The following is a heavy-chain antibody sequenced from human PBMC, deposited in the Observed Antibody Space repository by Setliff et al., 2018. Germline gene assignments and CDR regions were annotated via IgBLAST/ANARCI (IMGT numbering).Heavy chain of an antibody. CDR2: ISGSGGST. D-gene: IGHD6-19*01. Sequence: GSLRLSCAASGFTFSSYAMSWVRQAPGKGLEWVSAISGSGGSTYYADSVKGRFTISKDNSKNTLYLQMNSLRAEDTAVYYCAKDSSGWPHSLISYLQHWGQGTLGTV. CDR1: GFTFSSYA. CDR3: AKDSSGWPHSLISYLQH. J-gene: IGHJ1*01. V-gene: IGHV3-23*01.